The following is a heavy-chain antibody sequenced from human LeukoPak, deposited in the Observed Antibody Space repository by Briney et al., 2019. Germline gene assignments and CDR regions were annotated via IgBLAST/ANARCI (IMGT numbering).Heavy chain of an antibody. CDR2: FDPEDGET. D-gene: IGHD3-10*01. V-gene: IGHV1-24*01. CDR3: ASGQVVRGVMITYYYYYMDV. CDR1: GYTLTELS. Sequence: GASVKVSCKVSGYTLTELSMHWVRQAPGKGLEWMGGFDPEDGETIYAQKFQGRVTMTRNTSISTAYMELSSLRSEDTAVYYCASGQVVRGVMITYYYYYMDVWGKGTTVTISS. J-gene: IGHJ6*03.